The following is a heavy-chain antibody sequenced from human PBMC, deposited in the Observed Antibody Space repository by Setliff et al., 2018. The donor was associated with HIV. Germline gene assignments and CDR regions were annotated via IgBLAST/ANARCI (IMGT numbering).Heavy chain of an antibody. Sequence: SETLSLTCTVSGVSINTGSFYWNWIRQPAGKGLEWIGRIYTSGSTSYTPSLKSRVTVSVDTSQNQFSLKLTSVTAADTATYFCSRGPPFDRWGRGTLVTVSS. CDR1: GVSINTGSFY. CDR3: SRGPPFDR. CDR2: IYTSGST. V-gene: IGHV4-61*02. J-gene: IGHJ2*01.